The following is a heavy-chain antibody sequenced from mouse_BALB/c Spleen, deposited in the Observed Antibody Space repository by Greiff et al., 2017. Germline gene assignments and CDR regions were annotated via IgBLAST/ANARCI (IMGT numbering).Heavy chain of an antibody. Sequence: EVKLEESGAELVKPGASVKLSCTASGFNIKDTYMHWVKQRPEQGLEWIGRIDPANGNTKYDPKFQGKATITADTSSNTAYLQLSSLTSEDTAVYYCAHGGDAMDYWGQGTSVTVSS. J-gene: IGHJ4*01. V-gene: IGHV14-3*02. CDR1: GFNIKDTY. CDR3: AHGGDAMDY. CDR2: IDPANGNT.